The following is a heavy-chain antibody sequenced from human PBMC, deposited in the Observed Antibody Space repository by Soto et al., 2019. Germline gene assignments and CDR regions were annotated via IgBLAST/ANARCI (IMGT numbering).Heavy chain of an antibody. CDR1: GGSFSGYY. CDR2: INHRGRN. CDR3: ARAIEATAGTWYFDS. D-gene: IGHD6-13*01. V-gene: IGHV4-34*01. J-gene: IGHJ4*02. Sequence: PSETLSLTCAVYGGSFSGYYWTWIRQPPGKGLEWIGEINHRGRNNYNPSLKSRVTISVDTSKNQISLKLSSLTAADTAVYYCARAIEATAGTWYFDSWGQGTPVTV.